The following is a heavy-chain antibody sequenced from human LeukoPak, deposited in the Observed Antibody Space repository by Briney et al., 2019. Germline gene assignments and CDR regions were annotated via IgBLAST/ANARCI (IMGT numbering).Heavy chain of an antibody. CDR3: ARIQLWRIYFDY. Sequence: SETLSLTCTVSGGSISSGGYYWSWIRQHPGKGLEWIGYIYYSGSTYYNPSLKSRVTISVDTSKNQFSLKLSSVTAADTAVYYCARIQLWRIYFDYWGQGTLVTVSS. CDR2: IYYSGST. V-gene: IGHV4-31*03. D-gene: IGHD5-18*01. CDR1: GGSISSGGYY. J-gene: IGHJ4*02.